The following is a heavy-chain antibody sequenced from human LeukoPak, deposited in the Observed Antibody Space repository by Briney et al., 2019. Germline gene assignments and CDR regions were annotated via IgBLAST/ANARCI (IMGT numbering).Heavy chain of an antibody. CDR3: ARDPGAAAYSFDY. V-gene: IGHV1-8*01. Sequence: ASVKVSCKASGYTFTSYDIDWVRQATGQGLEWMGWMNPNSGNTGYAQKFQGRVTMTRNTSISTAYMELSSLRSEDTAVYYCARDPGAAAYSFDYWGQGTLVTVSS. D-gene: IGHD6-13*01. CDR2: MNPNSGNT. CDR1: GYTFTSYD. J-gene: IGHJ4*02.